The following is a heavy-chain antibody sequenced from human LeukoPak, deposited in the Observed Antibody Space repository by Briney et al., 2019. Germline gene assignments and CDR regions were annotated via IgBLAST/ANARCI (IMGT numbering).Heavy chain of an antibody. J-gene: IGHJ4*02. V-gene: IGHV4-30-4*07. CDR3: ARKDYGYDY. CDR2: IYYSGST. Sequence: TLSLTCAVSGGSISSGGYSWSWIRQPPGKGLEWIGYIYYSGSTYYNPSLKSRVTISVDTSKNQFSLELSSVTAADTAVYYCARKDYGYDYWGQGTLVTVSS. CDR1: GGSISSGGYS. D-gene: IGHD4-17*01.